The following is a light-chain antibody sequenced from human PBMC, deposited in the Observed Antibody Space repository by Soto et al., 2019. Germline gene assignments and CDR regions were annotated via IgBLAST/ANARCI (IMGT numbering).Light chain of an antibody. CDR1: TSDIARYNF. Sequence: QSALTQPASVSGSPGQSITISCTGTTSDIARYNFVSWYQQHPGKAPKLFFFYDFTSRPSGVSDRFSGSKVGNTASLTISGLQAEDEAVYYCSSENVVFGGGTQLTVL. J-gene: IGLJ2*01. V-gene: IGLV2-14*03. CDR3: SSENVV. CDR2: DFT.